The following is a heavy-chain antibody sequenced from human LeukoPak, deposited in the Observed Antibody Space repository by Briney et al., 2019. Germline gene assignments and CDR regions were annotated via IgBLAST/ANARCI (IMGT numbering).Heavy chain of an antibody. CDR2: VYSGDNT. CDR3: ARTVDTAMAFDY. J-gene: IGHJ4*02. D-gene: IGHD5-18*01. Sequence: GGSLRLSCAASGFTVSGNYMSWVRQAPGKGLEWVSVVYSGDNTYYADSVKGRFTISSDNSKNTLYLQMNSLRAEDTAVYYCARTVDTAMAFDYWGQGTLVTVSS. CDR1: GFTVSGNY. V-gene: IGHV3-53*01.